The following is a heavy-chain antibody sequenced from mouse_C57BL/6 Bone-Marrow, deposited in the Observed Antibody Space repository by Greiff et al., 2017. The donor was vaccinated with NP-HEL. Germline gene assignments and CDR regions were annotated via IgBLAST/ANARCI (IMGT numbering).Heavy chain of an antibody. CDR3: ARRGGTDD. CDR1: GFTFSSYG. D-gene: IGHD3-3*01. V-gene: IGHV5-6*02. J-gene: IGHJ2*01. CDR2: ISSGGSYP. Sequence: EVKLMESGGDLVKPGGSLKLSCAASGFTFSSYGMSWVRQTPDKMLEWVATISSGGSYPSYPDSVTGRFTISRDHAKNTLYLQMSSLKPEDTAMYYCARRGGTDDWGQGTTLTGSS.